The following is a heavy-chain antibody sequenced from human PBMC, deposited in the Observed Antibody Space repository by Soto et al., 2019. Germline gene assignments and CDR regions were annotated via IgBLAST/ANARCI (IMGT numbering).Heavy chain of an antibody. D-gene: IGHD3-10*01. CDR3: AREGGGSYSPPKD. J-gene: IGHJ4*02. CDR1: GGTFSSFA. V-gene: IGHV1-69*01. Sequence: QVQLVQSGAEVKKPGSSVKVSCKVSGGTFSSFAISWVRQAPGQGLEWMGGIIPGFGTASYAQKFQGRVTITADEFTITAYMDLSSLRSEDTAVYYCAREGGGSYSPPKDWGQGTLVTVSS. CDR2: IIPGFGTA.